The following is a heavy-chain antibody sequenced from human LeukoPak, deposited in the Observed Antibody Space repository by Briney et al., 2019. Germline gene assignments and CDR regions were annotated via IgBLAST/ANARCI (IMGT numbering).Heavy chain of an antibody. D-gene: IGHD3-9*01. CDR2: IYDGGFT. CDR3: ARVMGRLVRTWYFDL. Sequence: GRSLRLSCAASGFTVSSNYMAWVRQAPGKGLEWVSVIYDGGFTDYTDSVKGRFTISRDNSKNTLYLQMNSLRADDTAVYYCARVMGRLVRTWYFDLWGRGTLVTVSS. CDR1: GFTVSSNY. V-gene: IGHV3-66*01. J-gene: IGHJ2*01.